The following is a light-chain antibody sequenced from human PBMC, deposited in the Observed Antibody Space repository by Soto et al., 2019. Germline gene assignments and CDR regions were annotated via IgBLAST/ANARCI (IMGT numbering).Light chain of an antibody. CDR2: VAS. J-gene: IGKJ3*01. CDR1: QSVSSSY. CDR3: QQYGSSIFT. Sequence: EIVLTQSPGTLSLSPGERATLSCRASQSVSSSYLGWYQQKPGQAPRLLIYVASSRAPGIPDRFSGSGSGTDFTLTISRLEPEDFAVYYCQQYGSSIFTFGPGTKVDIK. V-gene: IGKV3-20*01.